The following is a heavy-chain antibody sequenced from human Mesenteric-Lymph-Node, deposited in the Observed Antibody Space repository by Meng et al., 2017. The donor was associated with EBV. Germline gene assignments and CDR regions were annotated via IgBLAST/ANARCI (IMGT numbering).Heavy chain of an antibody. CDR3: ATGTYYWYYDY. D-gene: IGHD3-10*01. CDR2: ISRSSSSI. J-gene: IGHJ4*02. Sequence: QVELVESGGGLAKPGGSLRLSCAASGFIFSDFDMSWIRQAPGKGLEWVSYISRSSSSIYYADSVKGRFTISRDNAKNSLYLQMNSLRAEDTVVYYCATGTYYWYYDYWGQGTLVTVSS. V-gene: IGHV3-11*01. CDR1: GFIFSDFD.